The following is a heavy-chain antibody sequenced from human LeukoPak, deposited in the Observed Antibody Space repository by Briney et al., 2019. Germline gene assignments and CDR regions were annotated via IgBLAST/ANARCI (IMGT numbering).Heavy chain of an antibody. CDR3: ARDRLSSGSYYGTLMSGFDY. CDR2: INHSGST. V-gene: IGHV4-38-2*02. D-gene: IGHD1-26*01. J-gene: IGHJ4*02. Sequence: SETLSLTCTVSGYSISSGYYWSWIRQPPGKGLEWIGEINHSGSTNYNPSLKSRVTISVDTSKNQFSLKLSSVTAADTAVYYCARDRLSSGSYYGTLMSGFDYWGQGTLVTVSS. CDR1: GYSISSGYY.